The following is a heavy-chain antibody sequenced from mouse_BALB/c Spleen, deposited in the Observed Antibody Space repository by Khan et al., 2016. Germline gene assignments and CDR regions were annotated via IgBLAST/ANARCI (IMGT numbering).Heavy chain of an antibody. V-gene: IGHV3-8*02. CDR2: ISYSGST. CDR3: ARYYRYALDY. Sequence: EVQLVESGPSLVKPSQTLSLTCSVTGVSITSGYWNWIRKFPGNKLEYMGDISYSGSTYYNPSLKSRIYITRDTSKNQYYLQLNSVATEDTAAYYCARYYRYALDYCRQGTSLTVSS. CDR1: GVSITSGY. J-gene: IGHJ4*01. D-gene: IGHD2-14*01.